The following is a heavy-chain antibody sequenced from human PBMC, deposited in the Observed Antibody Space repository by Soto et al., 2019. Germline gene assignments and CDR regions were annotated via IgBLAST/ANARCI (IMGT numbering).Heavy chain of an antibody. CDR1: GGSISSYY. V-gene: IGHV4-59*08. J-gene: IGHJ4*02. CDR3: ARRYGGNLDY. CDR2: IYYSGST. D-gene: IGHD1-26*01. Sequence: SETLSLTCTVSGGSISSYYWSWIRQPPGKGLEWFGYIYYSGSTNYNPSLKSRVTISVDTSKNQFSLKLSSVTAADTAVYYCARRYGGNLDYWGQGTLVTVSS.